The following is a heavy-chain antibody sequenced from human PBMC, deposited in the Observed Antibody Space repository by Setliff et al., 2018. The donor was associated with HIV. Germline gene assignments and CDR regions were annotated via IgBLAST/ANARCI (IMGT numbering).Heavy chain of an antibody. J-gene: IGHJ4*02. CDR1: GYSISGGYY. D-gene: IGHD6-19*01. V-gene: IGHV4-38-2*01. CDR2: FYHSGNT. CDR3: ARHHISGWYSFDY. Sequence: PSETLSLTCAVSGYSISGGYYWGWIRQPPGKGLEWIASFYHSGNTYYNPSFISRDTMSVDTSKNQFSLRLSSVTAADTAVYYCARHHISGWYSFDYWGQGTLVTVSS.